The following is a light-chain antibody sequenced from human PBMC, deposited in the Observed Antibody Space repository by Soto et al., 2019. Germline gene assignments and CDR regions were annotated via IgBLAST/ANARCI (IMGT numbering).Light chain of an antibody. CDR3: QQSYSTPLT. CDR1: QSISSY. V-gene: IGKV1-39*01. Sequence: DIQMTQSPSSLSASIGDRVTITCRASQSISSYLNWYQQKPGKAPKLLIYGASSLQSGVPSRFSGSGFGTDFTLTISTLQPEDFATYFCQQSYSTPLTFGQVTKVEIK. CDR2: GAS. J-gene: IGKJ1*01.